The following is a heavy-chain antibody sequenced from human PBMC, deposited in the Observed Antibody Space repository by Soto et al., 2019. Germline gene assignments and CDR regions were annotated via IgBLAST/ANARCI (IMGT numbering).Heavy chain of an antibody. Sequence: QLQLQESGPGLVKPSETLSLTCTVSGGSISSSSYYWGWIRQPPGKGLEWIGSIYYSGSTYYNPSLKSRVTISVDTSKNQFSLKPSSVTAADTAVYYCARPYCSSTSCYTWNWFDPWGQGTLVTVSS. CDR3: ARPYCSSTSCYTWNWFDP. V-gene: IGHV4-39*01. CDR1: GGSISSSSYY. CDR2: IYYSGST. D-gene: IGHD2-2*02. J-gene: IGHJ5*02.